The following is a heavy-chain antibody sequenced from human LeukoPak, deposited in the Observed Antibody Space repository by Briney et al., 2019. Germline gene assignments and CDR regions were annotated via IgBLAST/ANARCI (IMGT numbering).Heavy chain of an antibody. CDR2: INWNGGST. V-gene: IGHV3-20*04. CDR3: ARDHCSSTSCYLSAYYFDY. Sequence: GGSLRLSCAASGFTFDDYGMSWVRQAPGKGLEWVSGINWNGGSTGYADSVKGRFTISRDNAKNSLYLQMNSLRAEDTAVYYCARDHCSSTSCYLSAYYFDYWGQGTLVTVSS. D-gene: IGHD2-2*01. J-gene: IGHJ4*02. CDR1: GFTFDDYG.